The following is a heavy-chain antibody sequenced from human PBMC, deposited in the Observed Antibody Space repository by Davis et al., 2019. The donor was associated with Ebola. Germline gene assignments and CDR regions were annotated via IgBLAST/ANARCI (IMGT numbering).Heavy chain of an antibody. CDR2: IYSGSST. CDR1: GFSVSGNY. D-gene: IGHD6-19*01. J-gene: IGHJ4*02. CDR3: VGATQWLAYDY. V-gene: IGHV3-53*01. Sequence: PGGSLRLSCAASGFSVSGNYMSWVRQAPGKGLEWVAVIYSGSSTEYIDSVKGRFTISRDNSKNTLYLQMNSLSVEDTAAYYCVGATQWLAYDYWGQGTLVTVSS.